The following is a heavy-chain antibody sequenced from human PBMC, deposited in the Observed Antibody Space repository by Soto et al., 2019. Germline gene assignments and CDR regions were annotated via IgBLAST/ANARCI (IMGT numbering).Heavy chain of an antibody. Sequence: ASVKVSCKASRYSLVDYYIHWVRQAPGQGLDWMGWIQSNSGGTKYSQKFQGRVTMTGDTSLSTVYMELSRLTSDDTAVYYCAREEYSLNYYCYYAMEDWGQGTTVAV. J-gene: IGHJ6*02. V-gene: IGHV1-2*02. D-gene: IGHD1-1*01. CDR1: RYSLVDYY. CDR3: AREEYSLNYYCYYAMED. CDR2: IQSNSGGT.